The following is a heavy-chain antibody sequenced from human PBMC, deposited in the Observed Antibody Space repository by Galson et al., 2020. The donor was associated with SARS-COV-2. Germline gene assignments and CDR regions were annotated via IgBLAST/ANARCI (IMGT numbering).Heavy chain of an antibody. CDR1: GGSVSSFSYY. CDR2: IFNSGGT. V-gene: IGHV4-39*07. CDR3: ARAGYSGYDFDD. Sequence: SETLSLTCTVSGGSVSSFSYYWGWLRQPPGKGLEWIGSIFNSGGTYYNPSLKSRVTISVDTSENLFSLKLTSVTAADTAVYFCARAGYSGYDFDDWGQGTLVTVSS. J-gene: IGHJ4*02. D-gene: IGHD5-12*01.